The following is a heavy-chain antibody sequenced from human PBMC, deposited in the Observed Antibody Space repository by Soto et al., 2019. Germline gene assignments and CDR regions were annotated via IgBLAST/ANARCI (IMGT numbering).Heavy chain of an antibody. CDR2: ISSSSSTI. Sequence: PGGSLRLSCAASGFTFSSYSMNWVRQAPGKGLEWVSYISSSSSTIYYADSVKGRFTISRDNAKNSFYLQMNILRAEDTAVYYCERTRTIFGVVSYMDVWGKGTTVTVSS. V-gene: IGHV3-48*01. CDR1: GFTFSSYS. J-gene: IGHJ6*03. CDR3: ERTRTIFGVVSYMDV. D-gene: IGHD3-3*01.